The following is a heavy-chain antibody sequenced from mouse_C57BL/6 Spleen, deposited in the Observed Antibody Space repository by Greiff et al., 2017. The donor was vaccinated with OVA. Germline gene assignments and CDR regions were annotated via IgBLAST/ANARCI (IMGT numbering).Heavy chain of an antibody. CDR3: ARRSDSSGYVGY. V-gene: IGHV1-59*01. CDR2: IDPSDSYT. CDR1: GYTFTSYW. J-gene: IGHJ2*01. D-gene: IGHD3-2*02. Sequence: QVQLQQPGAELVRPGTSVTLSCKASGYTFTSYWMHWVKQRPGQGLEWIGVIDPSDSYTNYTQKFKGKATLTVDTPPRTAYMQLSSLTSEDSAVYYCARRSDSSGYVGYWGQGTTLTVSS.